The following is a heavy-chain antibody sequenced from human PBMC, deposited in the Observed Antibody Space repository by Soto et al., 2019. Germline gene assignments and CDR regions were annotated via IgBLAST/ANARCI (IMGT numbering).Heavy chain of an antibody. Sequence: SETLSLTCTVSGGSISGYYWSWIRQPPGKGLEWIGYMYNTGSTVYNPSFKSRVTISVDTSKNQFSLKLNSVTAADTAVYYCARDLWGYCGTDCYPLNVWGQGTTVT. D-gene: IGHD2-21*02. V-gene: IGHV4-59*01. CDR1: GGSISGYY. CDR2: MYNTGST. J-gene: IGHJ6*02. CDR3: ARDLWGYCGTDCYPLNV.